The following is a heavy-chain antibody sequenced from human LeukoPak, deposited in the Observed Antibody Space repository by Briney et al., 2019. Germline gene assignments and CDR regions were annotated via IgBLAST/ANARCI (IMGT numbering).Heavy chain of an antibody. Sequence: SVTLSLTCTVSGGSISSSYYYWGWIREPPGKGLEGIGSIYYSGSTYYNPSLKSRLTISVDTSENQFSLRLSSVTAEDTAVYYCARNIPYYGSGSHFDYWGEGTLVTVTS. CDR1: GGSISSSYYY. CDR3: ARNIPYYGSGSHFDY. J-gene: IGHJ4*02. V-gene: IGHV4-39*01. CDR2: IYYSGST. D-gene: IGHD3-10*01.